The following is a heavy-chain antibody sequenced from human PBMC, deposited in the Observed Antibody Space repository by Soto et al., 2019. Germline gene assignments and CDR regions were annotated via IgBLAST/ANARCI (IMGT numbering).Heavy chain of an antibody. CDR1: GFIISDYA. V-gene: IGHV3-23*01. Sequence: EVQLLESGGDLVQPGGSLRLSCVASGFIISDYAMNWVRQAPGKGLEWVSTISKDGRNTHYADSVRGRFTISRDVSKNTLFLQMNSLSPDDAAVYYCAKDPSTGSGDYWGQGTLVTVSS. J-gene: IGHJ4*02. CDR3: AKDPSTGSGDY. D-gene: IGHD3-9*01. CDR2: ISKDGRNT.